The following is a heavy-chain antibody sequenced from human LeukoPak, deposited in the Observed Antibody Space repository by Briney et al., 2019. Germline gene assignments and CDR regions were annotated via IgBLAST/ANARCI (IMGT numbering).Heavy chain of an antibody. CDR2: IYPGDSDT. V-gene: IGHV5-51*01. CDR1: GYTFTSYW. CDR3: ARTRRGSYYYYGMDV. D-gene: IGHD1-26*01. J-gene: IGHJ6*02. Sequence: GESLKISCKGSGYTFTSYWIAWVRQMPGKGLEWMGIIYPGDSDTTYSPSFQGQVTISADKSISTAYLQWSSLKASDTAMYYCARTRRGSYYYYGMDVWGQGTTVTVSS.